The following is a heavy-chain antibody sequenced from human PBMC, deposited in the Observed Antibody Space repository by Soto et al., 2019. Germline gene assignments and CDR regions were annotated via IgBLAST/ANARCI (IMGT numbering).Heavy chain of an antibody. V-gene: IGHV4-39*01. D-gene: IGHD3-16*02. CDR2: IYYSGRP. CDR3: ARLNDYVGVSYRSSNPRFDY. Sequence: SETLSLTCTVSGGSISSSSYYWGWIRPPPGKGLEWIGSIYYSGRPYYNPSHNRRATISVDTSNNQYSLKLCSVTAAGTAVYYCARLNDYVGVSYRSSNPRFDYWGQGTLVTVSS. CDR1: GGSISSSSYY. J-gene: IGHJ4*02.